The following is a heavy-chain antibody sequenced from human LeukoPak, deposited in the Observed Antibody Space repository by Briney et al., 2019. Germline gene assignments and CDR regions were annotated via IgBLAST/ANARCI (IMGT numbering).Heavy chain of an antibody. D-gene: IGHD3-16*01. V-gene: IGHV1-69*05. CDR2: IIPIFGTA. CDR3: ATSMGEDYYCYMDV. Sequence: SVKVSCKASGGTFSSYAISWVRQAPGQGLEWMGGIIPIFGTANYAQKFQGRVTITTDESTSTAYMELSSLRSEDTAVYYCATSMGEDYYCYMDVWGKGTTVTVSS. CDR1: GGTFSSYA. J-gene: IGHJ6*03.